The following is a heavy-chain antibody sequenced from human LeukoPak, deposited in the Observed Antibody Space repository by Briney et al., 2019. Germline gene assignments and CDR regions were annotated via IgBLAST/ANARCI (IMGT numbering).Heavy chain of an antibody. V-gene: IGHV3-48*02. J-gene: IGHJ4*02. Sequence: GGSLRLSCAASGFTLSSYSMNWVRQAPGKGLEWISYIDSDTYGNTIYYPHTVKGRFTISRDNAKNSLYLQMDSLRDEDTAVYYCATASRGYSYGWGDYFDYWGQGTLVTVSS. CDR3: ATASRGYSYGWGDYFDY. CDR2: IDSDTYGNTI. CDR1: GFTLSSYS. D-gene: IGHD5-18*01.